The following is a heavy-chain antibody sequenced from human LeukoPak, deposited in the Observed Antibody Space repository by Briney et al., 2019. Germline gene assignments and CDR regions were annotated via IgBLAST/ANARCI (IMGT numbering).Heavy chain of an antibody. V-gene: IGHV4-31*03. CDR3: ATTSREGYTLDS. CDR2: IYYSGST. CDR1: GGSISSGGYY. Sequence: SETLSLTCTVSGGSISSGGYYWSWIRQHPGKGLEWIGYIYYSGSTYCNPSLRSRVTISVDTSKNQFSLKLSSVTAADTAVYYCATTSREGYTLDSGGQEPWSPSPQ. J-gene: IGHJ5*01. D-gene: IGHD5-24*01.